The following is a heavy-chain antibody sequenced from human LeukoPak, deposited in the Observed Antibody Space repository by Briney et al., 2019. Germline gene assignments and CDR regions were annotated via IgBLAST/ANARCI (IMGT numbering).Heavy chain of an antibody. Sequence: SVKVSCKASGGTFSSYAISWVRQAPGQGLEWMGGIIPIFGTANYAQKFQGRVTITTDESTSTAYMELSSLRSEDTAVYYCARFSTGDNWFDPWGQGTLVTVSS. CDR1: GGTFSSYA. D-gene: IGHD7-27*01. CDR2: IIPIFGTA. V-gene: IGHV1-69*05. CDR3: ARFSTGDNWFDP. J-gene: IGHJ5*02.